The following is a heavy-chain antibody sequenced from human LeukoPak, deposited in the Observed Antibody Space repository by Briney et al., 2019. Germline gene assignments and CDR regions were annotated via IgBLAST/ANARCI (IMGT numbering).Heavy chain of an antibody. J-gene: IGHJ5*02. V-gene: IGHV3-23*01. Sequence: PGGSLRLSCAASGFTFSSYAMSWVRQAPGKGLEWVSAISGSGGSTYYADSVKGRFTISRDNSKNTLYLQMNSLRAEDTAVYYCARPMVRGVIITLNNWFDPWGQGTLVTVSS. CDR1: GFTFSSYA. CDR3: ARPMVRGVIITLNNWFDP. CDR2: ISGSGGST. D-gene: IGHD3-10*01.